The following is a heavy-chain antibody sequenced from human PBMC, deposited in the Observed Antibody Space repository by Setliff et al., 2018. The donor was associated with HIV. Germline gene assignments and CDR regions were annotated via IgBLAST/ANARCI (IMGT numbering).Heavy chain of an antibody. Sequence: PSETLSLTCAVSGDSISSSNYFWGWIRQPPGKGLEWIGTLNHGGTTGYNPSLKSRVTISVDTSKNQFSLKLTSVTAADTAVYYCARGRLYGVVDYWGQGTLVTVSS. CDR2: LNHGGTT. CDR3: ARGRLYGVVDY. D-gene: IGHD3-10*01. CDR1: GDSISSSNYF. V-gene: IGHV4-39*07. J-gene: IGHJ4*02.